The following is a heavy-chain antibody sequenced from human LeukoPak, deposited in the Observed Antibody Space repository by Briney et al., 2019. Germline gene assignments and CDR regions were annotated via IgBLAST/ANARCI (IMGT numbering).Heavy chain of an antibody. Sequence: SETLSLTCTVSGGSISSSSYYWGWLRQPPGKGLEWIGSIYYSGSTYYNPSLKSRVTISVDKSKNQFSLKLSSVTAADTAVYYCARQDGIRPSYYYDSSGCHFDYWGQGTLVTVSS. CDR1: GGSISSSSYY. J-gene: IGHJ4*02. CDR3: ARQDGIRPSYYYDSSGCHFDY. D-gene: IGHD3-22*01. CDR2: IYYSGST. V-gene: IGHV4-39*01.